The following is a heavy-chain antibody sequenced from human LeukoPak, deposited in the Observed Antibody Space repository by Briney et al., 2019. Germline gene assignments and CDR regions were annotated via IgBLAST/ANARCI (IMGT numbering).Heavy chain of an antibody. V-gene: IGHV1-18*01. CDR3: ARDVFCSGNSCLRDAFDI. D-gene: IGHD2-15*01. CDR2: TSAYNGNT. J-gene: IGHJ3*02. Sequence: GASVKVSCKASGYTFTSYGVSWVRQAPGQSLEWLGWTSAYNGNTYYAENFQARVTMTTDTSTSTAYMELRSLKSDDTAVYYCARDVFCSGNSCLRDAFDIWGQGTKVTVSS. CDR1: GYTFTSYG.